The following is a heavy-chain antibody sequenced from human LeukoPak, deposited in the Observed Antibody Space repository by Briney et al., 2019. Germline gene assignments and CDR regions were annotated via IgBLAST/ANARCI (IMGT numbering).Heavy chain of an antibody. CDR2: ISAYNGNP. CDR3: ARIAVAAYYFDY. V-gene: IGHV1-18*04. J-gene: IGHJ4*02. Sequence: GASVKVSCRASGYTFTSYGISWVRQAPGKGLEWMGWISAYNGNPKYAQKLQGRVTMTTDTSTSTAYMELRSLRSDDTAVYYCARIAVAAYYFDYWGQGTLVTVSS. D-gene: IGHD6-19*01. CDR1: GYTFTSYG.